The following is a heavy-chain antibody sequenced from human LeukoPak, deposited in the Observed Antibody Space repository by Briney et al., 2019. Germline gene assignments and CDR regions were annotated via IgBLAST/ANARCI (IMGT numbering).Heavy chain of an antibody. CDR3: ARCTASCYANAFDV. J-gene: IGHJ3*01. CDR1: GFTSNNNG. V-gene: IGHV3-23*01. D-gene: IGHD2-2*01. CDR2: INGGGDAT. Sequence: GGSLRLSCATSGFTSNNNGMSWVRQAPGKGLEWVSAINGGGDATEYADSVKGRFTISRDNSKNTLYLQMNSLRPDDTAVYYCARCTASCYANAFDVWGQGTLLTVSS.